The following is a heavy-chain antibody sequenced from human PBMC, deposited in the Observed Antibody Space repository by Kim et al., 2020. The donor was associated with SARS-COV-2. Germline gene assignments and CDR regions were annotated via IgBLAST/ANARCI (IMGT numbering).Heavy chain of an antibody. Sequence: SETLSLTYTVSGGSIRSSNYYWGWIRQPPGQGLECIGNIYYSGSTYYNPSLKSRVTISVDTSKNQFSLKLSSVTAADTAVYYCARVGGDTGYDFSFWYFDLWGRGTLVTVSS. D-gene: IGHD5-12*01. CDR2: IYYSGST. V-gene: IGHV4-39*07. J-gene: IGHJ2*01. CDR3: ARVGGDTGYDFSFWYFDL. CDR1: GGSIRSSNYY.